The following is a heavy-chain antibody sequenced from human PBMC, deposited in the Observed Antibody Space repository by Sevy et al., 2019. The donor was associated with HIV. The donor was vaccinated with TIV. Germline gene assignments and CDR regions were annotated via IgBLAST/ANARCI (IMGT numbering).Heavy chain of an antibody. V-gene: IGHV3-23*01. Sequence: GGSLRLSCAASGFTFSSYAMSWVRQAPGKGLEWVSAISGSGGSTYYADSVKGRFTISRDNSKNTLYLQMNSLRAEDTAVYYCANDRTRGSKMTPGMDVWGQGTTVTVS. J-gene: IGHJ6*02. CDR2: ISGSGGST. D-gene: IGHD1-1*01. CDR3: ANDRTRGSKMTPGMDV. CDR1: GFTFSSYA.